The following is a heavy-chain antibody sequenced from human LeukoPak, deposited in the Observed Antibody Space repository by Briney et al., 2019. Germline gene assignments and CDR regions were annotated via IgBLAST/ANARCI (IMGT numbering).Heavy chain of an antibody. D-gene: IGHD2-2*01. V-gene: IGHV3-7*01. CDR2: IKEDGSEK. Sequence: GGSLRLSCAASGFTFNNYLMTWVRQAPGKGLEWVANIKEDGSEKYYVDSVKGRFTISRDNAKNSPFLQMNSLRAEDTAVYYCARAMDLWGRGTLVTVSS. CDR3: ARAMDL. CDR1: GFTFNNYL. J-gene: IGHJ2*01.